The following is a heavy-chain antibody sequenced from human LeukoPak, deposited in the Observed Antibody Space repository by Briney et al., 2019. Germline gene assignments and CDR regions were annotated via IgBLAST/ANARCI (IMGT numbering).Heavy chain of an antibody. J-gene: IGHJ4*02. D-gene: IGHD3-3*01. CDR3: ARVVTEWYYFDY. V-gene: IGHV4-31*03. CDR1: GGSISSGGYY. Sequence: SETLSLTCTVSGGSISSGGYYWSWIRQHPGKGLEWIGYIYYSGSTYYNPSLKSRVTISVDTSKNQFSLKLSSVTAADTAVYYCARVVTEWYYFDYWGQGTLVTVSS. CDR2: IYYSGST.